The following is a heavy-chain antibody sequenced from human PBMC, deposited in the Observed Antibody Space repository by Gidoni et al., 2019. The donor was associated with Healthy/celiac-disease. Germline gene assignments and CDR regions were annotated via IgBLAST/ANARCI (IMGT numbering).Heavy chain of an antibody. D-gene: IGHD6-19*01. CDR2: ISYDGSNK. V-gene: IGHV3-30*18. CDR3: AKDIGGSGWYEGGY. Sequence: QVQLVESGGGVVQPGRSLRLSCAASGFTFSSYGMHWVRQAPGKGLEWVAVISYDGSNKYYADSVKGRFTISRDNSKNTLYLQMNSLRAEDTAVYYCAKDIGGSGWYEGGYWGQGTLVTVSS. CDR1: GFTFSSYG. J-gene: IGHJ4*02.